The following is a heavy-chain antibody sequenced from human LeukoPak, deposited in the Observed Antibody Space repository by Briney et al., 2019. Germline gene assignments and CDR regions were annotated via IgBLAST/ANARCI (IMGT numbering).Heavy chain of an antibody. Sequence: PGGSLRLSCAASGFTFSSYWMTWVRQAPGKGLEWVSNINRDGSVKHYMDSVKGRFTISRDNAKNSLYLQMNSLRAEDTAVYYCAKGWSADIWGQGTLVTVSS. J-gene: IGHJ4*02. V-gene: IGHV3-7*03. CDR2: INRDGSVK. CDR3: AKGWSADI. D-gene: IGHD6-13*01. CDR1: GFTFSSYW.